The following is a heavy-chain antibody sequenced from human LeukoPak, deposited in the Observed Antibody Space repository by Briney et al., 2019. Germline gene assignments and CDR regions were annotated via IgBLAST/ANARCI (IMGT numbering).Heavy chain of an antibody. CDR3: ARDSSDFRSLIPH. Sequence: SVKVSCKASRGTFSSYAISWVRQAPGQGPEWMGGITPMFGTAKYAQKFQGRVTITADESTSTAYMELSSLRSEDTAVYYCARDSSDFRSLIPHWGQGTLVTVSS. D-gene: IGHD3-3*01. CDR1: RGTFSSYA. CDR2: ITPMFGTA. J-gene: IGHJ1*01. V-gene: IGHV1-69*01.